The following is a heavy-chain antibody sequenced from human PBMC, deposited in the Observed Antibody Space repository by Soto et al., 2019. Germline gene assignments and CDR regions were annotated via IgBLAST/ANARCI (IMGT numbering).Heavy chain of an antibody. Sequence: GGSLRLSCAASGFTISSNYMSWVRQAPGKGPEWVSTISGGGAGTYYADSVKGRFTISRDNSENKMYLQMDSLRAEDTAVYHCAKGQGGPYYYGLDVWGQGTTVTVSS. J-gene: IGHJ6*02. V-gene: IGHV3-23*01. CDR3: AKGQGGPYYYGLDV. CDR1: GFTISSNY. CDR2: ISGGGAGT. D-gene: IGHD3-16*01.